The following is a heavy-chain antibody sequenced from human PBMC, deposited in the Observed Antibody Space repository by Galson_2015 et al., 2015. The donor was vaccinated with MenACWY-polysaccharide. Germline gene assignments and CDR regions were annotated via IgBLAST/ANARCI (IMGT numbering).Heavy chain of an antibody. D-gene: IGHD4-17*01. Sequence: SLRLSCAASGFAVSTNYMAWVRQAPGKGLEWVSLIYSGATTYYPDSVTGRFTISRDNSKNTVYLQMNRLRAEDTAVYYRARGGHDSGVTPEFSYFDYGARDPLLPVPS. V-gene: IGHV3-53*01. J-gene: IGHJ4*02. CDR1: GFAVSTNY. CDR2: IYSGATT. CDR3: ARGGHDSGVTPEFSYFDY.